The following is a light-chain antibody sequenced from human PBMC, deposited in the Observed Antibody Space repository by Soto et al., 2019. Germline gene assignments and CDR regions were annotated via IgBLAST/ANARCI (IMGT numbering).Light chain of an antibody. CDR1: SSDVGGYNF. CDR3: TSYVGSNIWV. J-gene: IGLJ3*02. CDR2: NVY. Sequence: QSALTQPASVSGSPGQSITISCTGTSSDVGGYNFVSWYQQHPGKAPKLMLYNVYDRPSGISHRFSGSRSGNTASLTISGLQAEDEAHYYCTSYVGSNIWVFGGGTKLTVL. V-gene: IGLV2-14*03.